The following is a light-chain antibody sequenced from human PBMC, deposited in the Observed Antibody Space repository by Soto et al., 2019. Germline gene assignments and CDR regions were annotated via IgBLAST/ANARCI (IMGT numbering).Light chain of an antibody. V-gene: IGKV1-39*01. J-gene: IGKJ5*01. Sequence: DIHMTQSPSRLSAPLAARVTITSRASQSISSYLNWYQQKPGKAPKLLIYAASSLQSGVPSRFSGSGSGTDFTLTISSLQPEDFATYYCQQSYSTPRITFGQGTRLEIK. CDR2: AAS. CDR3: QQSYSTPRIT. CDR1: QSISSY.